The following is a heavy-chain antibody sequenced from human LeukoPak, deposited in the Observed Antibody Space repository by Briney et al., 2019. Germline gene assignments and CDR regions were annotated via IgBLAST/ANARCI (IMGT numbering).Heavy chain of an antibody. J-gene: IGHJ4*02. Sequence: PGGSLRLSCAVPGFTFSRHSMSWVRQAPGRGLEWVSFMSDDTTNIYYADSVRGRFTISRDNAGNSLFLQMNSLRAEDTAVYYCARHQRASQYYFDYWGQGILVTVSS. CDR1: GFTFSRHS. CDR2: MSDDTTNI. CDR3: ARHQRASQYYFDY. V-gene: IGHV3-48*01.